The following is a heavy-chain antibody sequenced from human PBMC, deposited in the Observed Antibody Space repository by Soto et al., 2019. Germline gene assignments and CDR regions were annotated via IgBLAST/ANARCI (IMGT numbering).Heavy chain of an antibody. Sequence: GGSLRLSCAASGFTVSTNYMSWVRQAPGKGLEWVSVIYSDGRTYYADSVKGRFTISRDNSKNTLYLQMNSLRAEDTAVYYCARVTTLAFDYWGQGTLVTVSS. J-gene: IGHJ4*02. CDR2: IYSDGRT. D-gene: IGHD3-22*01. CDR1: GFTVSTNY. CDR3: ARVTTLAFDY. V-gene: IGHV3-66*01.